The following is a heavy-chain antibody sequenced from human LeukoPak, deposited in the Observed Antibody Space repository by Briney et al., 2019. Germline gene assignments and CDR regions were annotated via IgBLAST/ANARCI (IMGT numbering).Heavy chain of an antibody. V-gene: IGHV4-34*01. J-gene: IGHJ3*02. CDR3: ARDYDSSAYYYHAFDI. CDR2: INHSGST. CDR1: GGSFSGYY. Sequence: PSETLSLTCAVYGGSFSGYYWSWIRQPPGKGLEWIGEINHSGSTYYNPSLKSRVTISVDTSKKQFSLKLSSVTAADTAVYYCARDYDSSAYYYHAFDIWGQGTMVTVSS. D-gene: IGHD3-22*01.